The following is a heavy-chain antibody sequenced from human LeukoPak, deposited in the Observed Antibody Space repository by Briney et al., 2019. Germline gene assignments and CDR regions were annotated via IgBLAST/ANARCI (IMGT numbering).Heavy chain of an antibody. CDR2: IIPLFNTP. J-gene: IGHJ5*02. D-gene: IGHD2-15*01. CDR1: GGTFSSYS. V-gene: IGHV1-69*06. Sequence: ASVKVSCKDSGGTFSSYSINWVRQAPRQGLEWMGGIIPLFNTPNYAQKFQGRVSITADKSTNTTYMELSSLTYEDTAVYYCTRAGIPGYCSTATCSNWFDPWGQGTLVTVSS. CDR3: TRAGIPGYCSTATCSNWFDP.